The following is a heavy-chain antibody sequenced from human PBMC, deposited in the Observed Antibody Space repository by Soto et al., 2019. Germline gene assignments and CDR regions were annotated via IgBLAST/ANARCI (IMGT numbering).Heavy chain of an antibody. CDR2: IYTDVSIT. J-gene: IGHJ3*02. CDR1: GFTFSNYW. V-gene: IGHV3-74*01. D-gene: IGHD6-13*01. Sequence: PGGSLRLSCAASGFTFSNYWMHWVRQAPGKGLVWVSRIYTDVSITTYADSVKGRFTISRDNAKNTLYLQMNSLRAEDTAVYYCARDRSAGDAFDIWGRGTMVTVSS. CDR3: ARDRSAGDAFDI.